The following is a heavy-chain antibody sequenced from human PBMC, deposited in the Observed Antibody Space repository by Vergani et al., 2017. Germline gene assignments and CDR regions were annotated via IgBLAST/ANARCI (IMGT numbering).Heavy chain of an antibody. D-gene: IGHD1-1*01. CDR3: ATKSCGTPGCQIGYFRE. J-gene: IGHJ1*01. CDR1: GFTSSYYG. CDR2: ISYDGTQK. Sequence: QVHLVESGGGVVQPGRSLRLSCVVSGFTSSYYGMHWVRQAPGKGLEWVAVISYDGTQKYYEDSVKGRFTISSDNSKSKLYLQMNSLRTEDTAVYYCATKSCGTPGCQIGYFREWGQGTLVTVSS. V-gene: IGHV3-30*03.